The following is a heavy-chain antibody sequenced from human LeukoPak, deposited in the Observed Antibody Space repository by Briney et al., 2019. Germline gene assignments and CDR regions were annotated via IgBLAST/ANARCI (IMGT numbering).Heavy chain of an antibody. CDR2: IKSKTDGGTT. CDR1: GFTFSNAW. CDR3: TTVLRYFDWFQNHYYFDY. J-gene: IGHJ4*02. Sequence: GGSLRLSCAASGFTFSNAWMSWVRQAPGKGLEWVGRIKSKTDGGTTDYAAPVKGRFTISRDDSKNTLYLQMNSPKTEDTAVYYCTTVLRYFDWFQNHYYFDYWGQGTLVTVSS. D-gene: IGHD3-9*01. V-gene: IGHV3-15*01.